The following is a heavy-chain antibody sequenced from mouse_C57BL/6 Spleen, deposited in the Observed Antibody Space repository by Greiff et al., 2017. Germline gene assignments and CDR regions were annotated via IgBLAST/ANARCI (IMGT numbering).Heavy chain of an antibody. CDR3: AKYQTVDYGSSYDWYFDV. Sequence: EVKLVESGGGLVKPGGSLKLSCAASGFTFNSYAMSWVRQTPEKRLEWVATISDGGSYTYYPDNVKGRFTISRDDAKNNLYLQMSHLKSEDTAMYYCAKYQTVDYGSSYDWYFDVWGTGTTVTVSS. CDR2: ISDGGSYT. J-gene: IGHJ1*03. V-gene: IGHV5-4*03. CDR1: GFTFNSYA. D-gene: IGHD1-1*01.